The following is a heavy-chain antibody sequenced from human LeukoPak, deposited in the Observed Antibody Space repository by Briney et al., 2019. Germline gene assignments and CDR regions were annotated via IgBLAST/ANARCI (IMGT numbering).Heavy chain of an antibody. CDR2: ISSSSSYI. V-gene: IGHV3-21*04. CDR1: GFTFSSYS. Sequence: GGSLRLSCAASGFTFSSYSMNWVRQAPGKGLEWVSSISSSSSYIYYADSVKGRFTISRDNAKNSLYLQMNSLRAEDTAVYYCARVLRYFDWLWKITTKGYYYMDVWGKGTTVTISS. CDR3: ARVLRYFDWLWKITTKGYYYMDV. D-gene: IGHD3-9*01. J-gene: IGHJ6*03.